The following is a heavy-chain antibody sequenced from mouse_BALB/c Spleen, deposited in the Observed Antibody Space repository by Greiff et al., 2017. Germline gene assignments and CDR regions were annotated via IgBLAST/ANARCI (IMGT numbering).Heavy chain of an antibody. CDR3: ARWGNYPFDY. Sequence: DVHLVESGGGLVQPGGSRKLSCAASGFTFSSFGMHWVRQAPEKGLEWVAYISSGSSTIYYADTVKGRFTISRDNPKNTLFLQMTSLRSEDTAMYYCARWGNYPFDYWGQGTTLTVSS. CDR1: GFTFSSFG. V-gene: IGHV5-17*02. J-gene: IGHJ2*01. D-gene: IGHD2-1*01. CDR2: ISSGSSTI.